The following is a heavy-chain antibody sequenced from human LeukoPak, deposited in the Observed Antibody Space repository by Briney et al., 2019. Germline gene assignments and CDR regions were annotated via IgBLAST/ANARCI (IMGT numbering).Heavy chain of an antibody. Sequence: PSETLSLTCTVSGGSISSSSYWGRIRQPPGKGLEWIGSIYYSGSTYDNPSLKSRVTISVDTSKNQFSLKLSSVTAADTAVYYCATFAGGNYYDSSGWGQGTLVTVSS. CDR1: GGSISSSSY. V-gene: IGHV4-39*01. CDR3: ATFAGGNYYDSSG. D-gene: IGHD3-22*01. CDR2: IYYSGST. J-gene: IGHJ4*02.